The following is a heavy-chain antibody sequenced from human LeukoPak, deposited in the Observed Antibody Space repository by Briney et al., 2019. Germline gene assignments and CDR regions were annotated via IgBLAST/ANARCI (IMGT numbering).Heavy chain of an antibody. V-gene: IGHV4-59*01. CDR3: ARVPKGSGYFAS. Sequence: PSETLSLTCTVAGGAISSYYWSWIRQPPGKGLEWIGYIYYSGSMNYNPSLKSRVTISVDTSKNQVSLKLTSVTAADTAVYYCARVPKGSGYFASWGQGTLVTVSS. D-gene: IGHD3-10*01. CDR1: GGAISSYY. CDR2: IYYSGSM. J-gene: IGHJ4*02.